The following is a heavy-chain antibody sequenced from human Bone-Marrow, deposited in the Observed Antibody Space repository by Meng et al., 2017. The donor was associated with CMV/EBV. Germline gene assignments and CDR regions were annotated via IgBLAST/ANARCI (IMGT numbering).Heavy chain of an antibody. CDR2: IIPIFGTA. V-gene: IGHV1-69*06. D-gene: IGHD3-3*01. CDR1: RFS. Sequence: RFSISWVRPAPGQGLAWMGAIIPIFGTANYAQKFQGRVTITADKSTSTAYMELSSLRSEDTAVYYCARAKKYDFWSGYYMMGFWFDPWGQGTLVTVSS. CDR3: ARAKKYDFWSGYYMMGFWFDP. J-gene: IGHJ5*02.